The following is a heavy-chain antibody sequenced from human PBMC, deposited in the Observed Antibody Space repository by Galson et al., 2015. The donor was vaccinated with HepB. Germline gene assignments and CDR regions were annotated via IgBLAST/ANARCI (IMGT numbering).Heavy chain of an antibody. V-gene: IGHV6-1*01. CDR1: GDSVSSNSAA. D-gene: IGHD2/OR15-2a*01. Sequence: CAISGDSVSSNSAAWSWIRQSPSRGLEYLGRIDYRSNWYNDYATSVKSRITINPDTSKNQFSLQLSSVTPEDTAVYYVARYSTNYYPRIDCWGQGTLVTVSS. J-gene: IGHJ4*02. CDR2: IDYRSNWYN. CDR3: ARYSTNYYPRIDC.